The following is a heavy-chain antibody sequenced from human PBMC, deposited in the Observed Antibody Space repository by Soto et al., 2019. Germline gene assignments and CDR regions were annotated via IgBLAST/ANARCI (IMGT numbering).Heavy chain of an antibody. CDR3: ARRRDFFTSSRCNSYYYYGKDV. Sequence: GASQKISCKGAVYSFSNYCIAWVRQMPGKGLEWRGVIHPCDSDTKSSPSLQGQATTSAETTIRTSYLQWSSLKVSDAAMYYCARRRDFFTSSRCNSYYYYGKDVWGQGATVTGSS. CDR1: VYSFSNYC. D-gene: IGHD3-3*01. J-gene: IGHJ6*02. V-gene: IGHV5-51*01. CDR2: IHPCDSDT.